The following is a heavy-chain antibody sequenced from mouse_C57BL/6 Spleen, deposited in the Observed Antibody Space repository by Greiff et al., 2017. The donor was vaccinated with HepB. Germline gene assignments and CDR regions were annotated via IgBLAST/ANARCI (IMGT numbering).Heavy chain of an antibody. J-gene: IGHJ4*01. CDR1: GFTFSSYA. CDR2: ISSGGDYI. Sequence: EVQLVESGEGLVKPGGSLKLSCAASGFTFSSYAMSWVRQTPEKRLEWVAYISSGGDYIYYADTVKGRFTISRDNARNTLYLQMSSLKSEDTAMYYCTRGPTGIYAMDYWGQGTSVTVSS. V-gene: IGHV5-9-1*02. CDR3: TRGPTGIYAMDY. D-gene: IGHD4-1*02.